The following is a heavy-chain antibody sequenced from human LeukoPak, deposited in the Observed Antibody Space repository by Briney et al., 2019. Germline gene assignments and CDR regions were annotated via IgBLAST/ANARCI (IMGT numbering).Heavy chain of an antibody. J-gene: IGHJ3*02. D-gene: IGHD1-1*01. Sequence: ASVKVSCKASGYTFSGYHIHWVRQAPGQGLQWMGSINPNSGGINYAQKFQGRVTMTSDTSISTAYMELTRLRSDDTAVYYCARVRNKWNDVDAFDMGGKGTMVTVFS. CDR3: ARVRNKWNDVDAFDM. CDR2: INPNSGGI. CDR1: GYTFSGYH. V-gene: IGHV1-2*02.